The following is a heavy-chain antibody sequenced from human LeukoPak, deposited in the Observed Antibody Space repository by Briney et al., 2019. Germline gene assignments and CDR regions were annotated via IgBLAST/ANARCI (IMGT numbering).Heavy chain of an antibody. J-gene: IGHJ4*02. CDR1: GFTFTVYW. Sequence: PGGSLRLSCAASGFTFTVYWMTWVRQAPGKGLEWVASIKQDGSEKYYVDSVKGRFTISRDNSKNTLYLQMNSLRAEDTAVYYCAKDPRAYFWSGYYYFDYWGQGTLVTVSS. D-gene: IGHD3-3*01. CDR3: AKDPRAYFWSGYYYFDY. CDR2: IKQDGSEK. V-gene: IGHV3-7*01.